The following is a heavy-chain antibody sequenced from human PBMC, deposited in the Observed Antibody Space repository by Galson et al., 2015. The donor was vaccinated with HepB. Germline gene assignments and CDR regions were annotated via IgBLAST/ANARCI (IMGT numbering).Heavy chain of an antibody. Sequence: QSGAEVKKPGESLRISCKGSGYSFSSYWISWVRQMPGKGLEWMGTINPSDSYSNFRPSFQGHVIISADKSISTAYLQWSSLKASDTAMYYCARHSAYTSSFGYWGQGTLVTVSS. V-gene: IGHV5-10-1*01. D-gene: IGHD6-6*01. CDR3: ARHSAYTSSFGY. J-gene: IGHJ4*02. CDR2: INPSDSYS. CDR1: GYSFSSYW.